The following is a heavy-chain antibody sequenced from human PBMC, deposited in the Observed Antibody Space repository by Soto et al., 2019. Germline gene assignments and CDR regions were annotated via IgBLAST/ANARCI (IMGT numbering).Heavy chain of an antibody. J-gene: IGHJ4*02. D-gene: IGHD3-22*01. CDR2: ISWDGGRT. V-gene: IGHV3-43*01. Sequence: GGSLRLSCAASGFTFDDFTMHWVRQAPGKGLEWVSLISWDGGRTYYTDSVKGRFTISRDNSKNSLYLQMNSLRTEDTALYYCAIRASYYDSSGYFDYWGQGTLVTVSS. CDR3: AIRASYYDSSGYFDY. CDR1: GFTFDDFT.